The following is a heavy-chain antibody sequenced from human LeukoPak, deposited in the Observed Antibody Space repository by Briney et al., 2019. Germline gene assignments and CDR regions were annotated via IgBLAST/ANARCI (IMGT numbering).Heavy chain of an antibody. CDR2: INPNIGDA. CDR1: GYTFTCFF. CDR3: ARMDLDGGDSIGFDS. V-gene: IGHV1-2*02. J-gene: IGHJ5*01. Sequence: AAVKVSCKASGYTFTCFFMHWVRQAPGQGLEWVGWINPNIGDAYYAQKFQGRVTMTRDRSINTAYMELSRLTSDDTAVYYCARMDLDGGDSIGFDSWGQGTLVTVSS. D-gene: IGHD2-21*02.